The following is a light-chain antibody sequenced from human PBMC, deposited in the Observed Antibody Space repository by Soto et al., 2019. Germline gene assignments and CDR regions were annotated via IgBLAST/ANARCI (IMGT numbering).Light chain of an antibody. J-gene: IGKJ1*01. Sequence: ETVMTQSPATLSVSPGERATLSCRASQSVGSDLAWYQQKPGQAPRLLIYGASTRATGIPARFSGSASGTEFTLTINSLQSEDFTLYYCQQYNNWWTFGQGTKVDIK. CDR2: GAS. CDR1: QSVGSD. V-gene: IGKV3-15*01. CDR3: QQYNNWWT.